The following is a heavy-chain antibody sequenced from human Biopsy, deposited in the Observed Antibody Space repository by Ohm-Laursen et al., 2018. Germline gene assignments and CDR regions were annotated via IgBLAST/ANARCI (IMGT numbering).Heavy chain of an antibody. J-gene: IGHJ6*02. CDR3: ARAVRNQMLSAV. D-gene: IGHD2-2*01. CDR1: GYTFTSYD. CDR2: VNPVSKNT. V-gene: IGHV1-8*01. Sequence: ASVKASCKTYGYTFTSYDISWTRQVSGQGLEWIGWVNPVSKNTVSVKDFRGRVTLTGDTSSSTSYMELRSLTSKDTAIYYCARAVRNQMLSAVWGQGTAVTVSS.